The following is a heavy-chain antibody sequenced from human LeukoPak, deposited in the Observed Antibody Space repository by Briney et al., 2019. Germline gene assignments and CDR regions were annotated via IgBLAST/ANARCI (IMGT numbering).Heavy chain of an antibody. Sequence: SETLSLTCTVSGGSISGYYWSWIRQPPGQGLEWIGYIYYSGSTNYNPSLKSRVTISLDTSKNQFSLKLSSVTAADTAVYYCARAIGRDGYSFDFDYWGQGTLVTVSS. CDR2: IYYSGST. D-gene: IGHD5-24*01. V-gene: IGHV4-59*01. J-gene: IGHJ4*02. CDR3: ARAIGRDGYSFDFDY. CDR1: GGSISGYY.